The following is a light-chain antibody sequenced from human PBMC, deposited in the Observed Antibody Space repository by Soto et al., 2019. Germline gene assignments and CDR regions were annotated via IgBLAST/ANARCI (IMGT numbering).Light chain of an antibody. CDR3: QRYDSAPLT. Sequence: IQMTQSPSPLSAPVGDRVTITCRASQSVSDWLAWYQQKPGNPPKLLIYDTSRLESAVPSRFSASGSGTEFTLTISSLQPVDVATYYCQRYDSAPLTFGGGTKVDIK. V-gene: IGKV1-5*01. CDR1: QSVSDW. J-gene: IGKJ4*01. CDR2: DTS.